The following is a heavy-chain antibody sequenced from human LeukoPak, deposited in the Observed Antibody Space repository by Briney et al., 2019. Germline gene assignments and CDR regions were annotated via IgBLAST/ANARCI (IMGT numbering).Heavy chain of an antibody. V-gene: IGHV3-11*01. CDR2: ISSSGSTI. CDR1: GFTFSDYY. CDR3: AKELSRNYAYYFDY. Sequence: PGGSLRLSCAASGFTFSDYYMSWIRQAPGKGLEWVSYISSSGSTIYYADSVKGRFTISRDNSKNTLYLQMNSLRAEDTAVYYCAKELSRNYAYYFDYWGQGTLVTVSS. D-gene: IGHD4-11*01. J-gene: IGHJ4*02.